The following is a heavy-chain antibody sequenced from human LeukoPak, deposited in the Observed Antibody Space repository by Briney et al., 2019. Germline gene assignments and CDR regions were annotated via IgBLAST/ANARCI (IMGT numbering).Heavy chain of an antibody. J-gene: IGHJ4*02. Sequence: SETLSLTCTVSGGSISSYYWSWIRRPPGKGLEWIGYIYYSGSTNYNPSLKSRVTISVDTSKNQFSLKLSSVTAADTAVYYCARAVELGLYYFDYWGQGTLVTVSS. CDR3: ARAVELGLYYFDY. CDR1: GGSISSYY. CDR2: IYYSGST. D-gene: IGHD7-27*01. V-gene: IGHV4-59*01.